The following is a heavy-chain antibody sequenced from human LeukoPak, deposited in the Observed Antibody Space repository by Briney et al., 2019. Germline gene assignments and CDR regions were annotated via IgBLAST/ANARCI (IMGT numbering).Heavy chain of an antibody. Sequence: PGGSLRLSCAASGFTFSSYSMNWVRQAPGKGLEWVSYISNSGSTVTYADSVKGRFTISRDNAKNSLYLQMSSLRVEDTAVYYCARVKWSSAWSGYWGQGVLVTVSS. CDR1: GFTFSSYS. J-gene: IGHJ4*02. CDR2: ISNSGSTV. V-gene: IGHV3-48*01. D-gene: IGHD6-19*01. CDR3: ARVKWSSAWSGY.